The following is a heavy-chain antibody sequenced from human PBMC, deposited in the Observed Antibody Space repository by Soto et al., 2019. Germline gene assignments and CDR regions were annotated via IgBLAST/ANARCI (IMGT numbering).Heavy chain of an antibody. V-gene: IGHV4-38-2*01. D-gene: IGHD5-18*01. Sequence: SETLSLTCAVSGYSISSDYFWGWIRQPPGKGLEWIASIYHSGSTFYNPSLKSRVTISVDMSKNQFSLKLTSVIAADTAMYYCARGPGSTASDPWGQGTLVTVSS. CDR1: GYSISSDYF. J-gene: IGHJ5*02. CDR2: IYHSGST. CDR3: ARGPGSTASDP.